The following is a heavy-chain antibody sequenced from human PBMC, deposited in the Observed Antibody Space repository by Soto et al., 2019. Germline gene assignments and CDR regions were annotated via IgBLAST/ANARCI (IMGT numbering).Heavy chain of an antibody. V-gene: IGHV1-46*03. CDR2: INPSGGHT. CDR3: ARGGHVVVVTAAFAY. J-gene: IGHJ4*02. Sequence: QVQLVQSGAEVKKPGASVKVSCKASGNTFSNYYIHWVRQAPGQGLEWMGTINPSGGHTTYAQKFLGRGTMTGDTPTSTLYMELTTLRSEDTAVYSCARGGHVVVVTAAFAYWGQGTLVTVSS. CDR1: GNTFSNYY. D-gene: IGHD2-21*02.